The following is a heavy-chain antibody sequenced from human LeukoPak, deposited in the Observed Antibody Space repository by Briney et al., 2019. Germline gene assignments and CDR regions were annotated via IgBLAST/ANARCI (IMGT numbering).Heavy chain of an antibody. Sequence: GASVKVSCKASGYTFTSYGISWVRQAPGQGLEWMGWISAYNGNTNYAQKLQGRVTMTTDTSTSTAYMELRSLRSDDTAVYYCARVPLTHPIYYYYYMDVWGKGTTVTVSS. J-gene: IGHJ6*03. CDR1: GYTFTSYG. CDR2: ISAYNGNT. V-gene: IGHV1-18*01. CDR3: ARVPLTHPIYYYYYMDV.